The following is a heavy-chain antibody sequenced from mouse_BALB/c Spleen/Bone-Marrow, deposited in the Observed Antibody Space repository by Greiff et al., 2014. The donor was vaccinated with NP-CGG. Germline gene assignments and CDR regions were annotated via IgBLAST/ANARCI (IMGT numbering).Heavy chain of an antibody. CDR1: GYAFSSSW. J-gene: IGHJ3*01. CDR2: IYPGDGNT. D-gene: IGHD2-4*01. CDR3: VLYDYDGLSWFAY. V-gene: IGHV1-82*01. Sequence: QVQLQQSGPELVKPGASVKISCKASGYAFSSSWMNWVKQRPGQGLEWIGRIYPGDGNTNYNGKFKGKATLTAGKSSTTAYMQLSSLTSVDSAVYFCVLYDYDGLSWFAYWGQGTLVTVSA.